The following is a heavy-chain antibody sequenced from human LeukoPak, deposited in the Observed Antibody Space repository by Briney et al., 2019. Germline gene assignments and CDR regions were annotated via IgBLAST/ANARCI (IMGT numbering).Heavy chain of an antibody. Sequence: GGSLRLSCAASGFTFSSNWMHWARQAPGKGLVWVSRINEDGSTTNYADSVKGRSTIFRDNAKNTLYLQMNSLRAEDTAVYYCVRDLGGRSGHWGQGTLVTVSS. V-gene: IGHV3-74*01. CDR2: INEDGSTT. CDR3: VRDLGGRSGH. CDR1: GFTFSSNW. J-gene: IGHJ4*02. D-gene: IGHD1-26*01.